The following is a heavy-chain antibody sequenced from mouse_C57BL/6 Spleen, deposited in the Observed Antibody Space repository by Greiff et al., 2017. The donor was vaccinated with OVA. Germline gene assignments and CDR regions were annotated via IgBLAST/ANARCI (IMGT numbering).Heavy chain of an antibody. CDR2: ISTYYGDA. V-gene: IGHV1-67*01. Sequence: VQLQQSGPELVRPGVSVKISCKGSGYTFTDYAMHWVKQSHAKGLGWIGVISTYYGDAGYTPKFKDKATMTVDKSSSTAYMELARLTSEDSAVYYCASPLTGTEAYWGQGTTLTVSS. D-gene: IGHD4-1*01. CDR1: GYTFTDYA. CDR3: ASPLTGTEAY. J-gene: IGHJ2*01.